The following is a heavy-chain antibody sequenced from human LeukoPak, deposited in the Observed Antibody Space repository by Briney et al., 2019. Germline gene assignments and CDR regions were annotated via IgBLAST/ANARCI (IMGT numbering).Heavy chain of an antibody. D-gene: IGHD4-17*01. CDR2: ISYDGSNK. CDR1: GFTVSSNY. V-gene: IGHV3-30-3*01. J-gene: IGHJ5*02. CDR3: ARDDYGDYGNWFDP. Sequence: GGSLRLSCAASGFTVSSNYMGWVRQAPGKGLEWVAVISYDGSNKYYADSVKGRFTISRDNSKNTLYLQMNSLRAEDTAVYYCARDDYGDYGNWFDPWGQGTLVTVSS.